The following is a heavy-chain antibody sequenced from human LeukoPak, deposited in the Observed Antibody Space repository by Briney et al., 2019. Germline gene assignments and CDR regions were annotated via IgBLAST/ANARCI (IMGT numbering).Heavy chain of an antibody. CDR2: ISISGGST. V-gene: IGHV3-23*01. CDR1: GFTFSSHV. CDR3: AIRGYSYDYGMDV. Sequence: PGGSLRLSCAASGFTFSSHVMSWVRQAPGKGLEWVSSISISGGSTYYADSVKGRFTISRDNAKNTLYLQMNSLRAEDTAVYYCAIRGYSYDYGMDVWGQGTTVTVSS. D-gene: IGHD5-18*01. J-gene: IGHJ6*02.